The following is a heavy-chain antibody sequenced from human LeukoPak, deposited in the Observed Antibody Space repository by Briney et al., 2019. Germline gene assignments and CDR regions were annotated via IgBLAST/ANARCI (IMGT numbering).Heavy chain of an antibody. CDR2: IVVGSGNT. Sequence: ASVKVSCKASGFTFTSSAMQWVRQARGQRLEWIGWIVVGSGNTNYAQKFQERVTITRDMSTSTAYMELSSLRSEDTAVYYCAASAIGYDFWTPFDPWGQGTLVTVSS. J-gene: IGHJ5*02. CDR3: AASAIGYDFWTPFDP. V-gene: IGHV1-58*02. CDR1: GFTFTSSA. D-gene: IGHD3-3*01.